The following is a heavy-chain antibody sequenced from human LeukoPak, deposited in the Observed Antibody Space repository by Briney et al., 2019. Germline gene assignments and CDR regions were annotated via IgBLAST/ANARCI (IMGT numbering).Heavy chain of an antibody. Sequence: GGSLRLSCAASGFTFSSHWMSWVRQAPGKGLEWVANIKKDGSEKYYVDAVKGRFTISRDNSKNTVDLQMNSLRAEDTALYYCAKGIYGSGSYYSNYYYYMDVWGKGTTVTISS. V-gene: IGHV3-7*03. CDR3: AKGIYGSGSYYSNYYYYMDV. CDR1: GFTFSSHW. J-gene: IGHJ6*03. D-gene: IGHD3-10*01. CDR2: IKKDGSEK.